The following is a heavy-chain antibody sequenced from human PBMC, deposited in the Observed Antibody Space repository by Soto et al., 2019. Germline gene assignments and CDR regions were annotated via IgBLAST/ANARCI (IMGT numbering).Heavy chain of an antibody. D-gene: IGHD1-20*01. Sequence: QITLKESGPTLVKPTQTLTLTCTFSGFSISTTGVGVGWIRQPPGQALEWLAFTYWDNDNRYNPSLKSRLTVAKDASKSLVVLLMTNMDPVDTATYYGAHRRGGYNWDDGYSDYWGPGTLVTVS. V-gene: IGHV2-5*02. J-gene: IGHJ4*01. CDR1: GFSISTTGVG. CDR2: TYWDNDN. CDR3: AHRRGGYNWDDGYSDY.